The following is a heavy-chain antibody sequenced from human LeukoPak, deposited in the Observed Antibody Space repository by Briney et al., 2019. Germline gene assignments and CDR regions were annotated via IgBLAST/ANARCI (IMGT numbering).Heavy chain of an antibody. D-gene: IGHD3-22*01. CDR3: AREYYGSSGYYNDY. V-gene: IGHV4-59*01. CDR2: ISYSGGP. J-gene: IGHJ4*02. CDR1: GDSISSYH. Sequence: SETLSLTCTVSGDSISSYHWSWIRQPPGKGLEWIGYISYSGGPNYNPSHKSRVTISVDTSKNQFSLKLTSVTAADTAVYYCAREYYGSSGYYNDYWSQGALVTVPS.